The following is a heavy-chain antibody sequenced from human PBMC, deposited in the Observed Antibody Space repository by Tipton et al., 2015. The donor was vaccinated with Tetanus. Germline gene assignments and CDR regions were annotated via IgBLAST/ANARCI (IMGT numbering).Heavy chain of an antibody. CDR1: GGSISTYH. Sequence: TLSLTCTVSGGSISTYHWNWIRQFPGKGLEWIGYIDYFGTTKYNPSLKSRVAMSVDTSKNQLSLKLSSVISADTAVYYCARTSGYLYSSYWGQGTLVTVSS. J-gene: IGHJ1*01. V-gene: IGHV4-59*01. CDR2: IDYFGTT. CDR3: ARTSGYLYSSY. D-gene: IGHD3-3*01.